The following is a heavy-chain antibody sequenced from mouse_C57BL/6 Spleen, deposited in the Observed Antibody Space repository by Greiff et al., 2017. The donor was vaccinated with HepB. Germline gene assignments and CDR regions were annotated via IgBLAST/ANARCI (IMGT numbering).Heavy chain of an antibody. CDR1: GYSFTGYY. Sequence: VQLQQSGPELVKPGASVKISCKASGYSFTGYYMHWVKQSSEKSLEWIGEINPSNGGTSYNQKFKGKATLTVDKSSSTAYMQLKSLTSEDSAVYYCARDYYGSSLYAMDYWGQGTSVTVSS. CDR3: ARDYYGSSLYAMDY. CDR2: INPSNGGT. J-gene: IGHJ4*01. D-gene: IGHD1-1*01. V-gene: IGHV1-43*01.